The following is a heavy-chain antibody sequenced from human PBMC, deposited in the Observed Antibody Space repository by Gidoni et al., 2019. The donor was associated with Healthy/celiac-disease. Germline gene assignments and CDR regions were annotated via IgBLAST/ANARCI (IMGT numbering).Heavy chain of an antibody. CDR2: ST. J-gene: IGHJ4*02. V-gene: IGHV4-39*01. Sequence: STYYNPSLKSRVTISVDTSKNQFSLKLSSVTAADTAVYYCARQSGYYDSSGYYGNWGQGTLVTVSS. D-gene: IGHD3-22*01. CDR3: ARQSGYYDSSGYYGN.